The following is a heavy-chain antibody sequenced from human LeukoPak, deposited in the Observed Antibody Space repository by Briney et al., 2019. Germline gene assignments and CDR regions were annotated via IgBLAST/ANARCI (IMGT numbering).Heavy chain of an antibody. D-gene: IGHD2-15*01. CDR1: GYTLTELS. CDR3: AAYCSGGSCYSDYYYYGMDV. Sequence: ASVKVSCKVSGYTLTELSMHWVRQAPGKGLEWMGGFDPEDGGTIYAQKFQGRVTMTEDTSTDTAYMELSSLRSEDTAVYYCAAYCSGGSCYSDYYYYGMDVWGKGTTVTVSS. V-gene: IGHV1-24*01. J-gene: IGHJ6*04. CDR2: FDPEDGGT.